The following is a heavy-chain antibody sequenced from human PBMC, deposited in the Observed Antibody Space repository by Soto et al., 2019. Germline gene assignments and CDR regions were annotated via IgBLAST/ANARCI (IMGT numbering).Heavy chain of an antibody. CDR1: GGSISSGDYY. D-gene: IGHD6-13*01. CDR2: IYYSGST. J-gene: IGHJ5*02. CDR3: ASERSGYQQKMVQGVFPFDT. V-gene: IGHV4-30-4*01. Sequence: SETLSLTCTVSGGSISSGDYYWSWIRQPPGKGLEWIGYIYYSGSTYYNPSLKSRVTISVDTSKNQFSLRLSSVTAADTAVYYCASERSGYQQKMVQGVFPFDTWGQGALVTVSS.